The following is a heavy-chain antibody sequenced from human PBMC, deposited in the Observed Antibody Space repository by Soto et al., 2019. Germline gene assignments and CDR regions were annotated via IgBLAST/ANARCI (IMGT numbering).Heavy chain of an antibody. D-gene: IGHD3-22*01. CDR3: ARGGGDYDSSGYPDY. J-gene: IGHJ4*02. CDR2: IYYSGST. Sequence: SETLSLTCTVSGGSISSGGYYWSWIRQHPGKGLEWIGYIYYSGSTYYNPSLKSRVTISVDTSKNQFSLKLSSVTAADTAVYYCARGGGDYDSSGYPDYWGQGTLVTVS. CDR1: GGSISSGGYY. V-gene: IGHV4-31*03.